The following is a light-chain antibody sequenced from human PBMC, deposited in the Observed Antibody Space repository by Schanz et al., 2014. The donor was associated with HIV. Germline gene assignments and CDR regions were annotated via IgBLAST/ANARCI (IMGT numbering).Light chain of an antibody. J-gene: IGLJ3*02. Sequence: QSVLTQPPSVSGAPGQRVTISCTGSNSDIGARYDVHWYKQLPGTAPKLLIYANDNRPSGVPDRFSGSKSGSSASLAISGLQAEDEADYFCQSFDSSLNGVVFGGGTKLTVL. CDR3: QSFDSSLNGVV. CDR1: NSDIGARYD. V-gene: IGLV1-40*01. CDR2: AND.